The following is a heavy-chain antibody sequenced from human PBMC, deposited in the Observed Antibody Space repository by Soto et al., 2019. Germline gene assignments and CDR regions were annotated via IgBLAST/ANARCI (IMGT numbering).Heavy chain of an antibody. Sequence: GPLRLSCAASGCSLSCYGMHWVRQAPGKGLEWVAVIWYDGSNKYYADSVKGRFTISRDNSKNTLYLQMNSLRAEDTAVYYWARGVGSYYYGMDVWGQGTTVSVSS. D-gene: IGHD1-26*01. CDR3: ARGVGSYYYGMDV. V-gene: IGHV3-33*01. CDR1: GCSLSCYG. J-gene: IGHJ6*02. CDR2: IWYDGSNK.